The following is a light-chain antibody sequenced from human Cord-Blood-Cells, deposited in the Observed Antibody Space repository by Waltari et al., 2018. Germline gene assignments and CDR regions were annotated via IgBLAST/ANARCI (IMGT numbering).Light chain of an antibody. Sequence: SYELKQPSSVSVSPGQTARITCPGDVLAKKYARWFQQKPGLVPVLVIYKDSERPSGIPERFSGSSSGTTVTLTISGAQVEDEADYYCYSAADNNLVFGGGTKLTVL. CDR2: KDS. CDR3: YSAADNNLV. CDR1: VLAKKY. J-gene: IGLJ3*02. V-gene: IGLV3-27*01.